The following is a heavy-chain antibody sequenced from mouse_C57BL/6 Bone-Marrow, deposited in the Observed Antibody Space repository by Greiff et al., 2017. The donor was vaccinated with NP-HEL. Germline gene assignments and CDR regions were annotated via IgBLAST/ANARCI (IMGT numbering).Heavy chain of an antibody. CDR3: ARYGNYVLYYYAMDY. J-gene: IGHJ4*01. CDR1: GYTFTSYW. V-gene: IGHV1-50*01. CDR2: IDPSDSYT. Sequence: QVQLKESGAELVKPGASVKLSCKASGYTFTSYWMQWVKQRPGQGLEWIGEIDPSDSYTNYNQKFKGKATLTVDTSSSTAYMQLSSLTSEDSAVYYCARYGNYVLYYYAMDYWGQGTSVTVSS. D-gene: IGHD2-1*01.